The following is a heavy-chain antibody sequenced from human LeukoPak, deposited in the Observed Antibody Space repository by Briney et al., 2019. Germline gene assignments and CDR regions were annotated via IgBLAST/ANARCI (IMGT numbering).Heavy chain of an antibody. J-gene: IGHJ3*02. CDR3: ARRSAAKDAFDI. Sequence: AGGSLRLSCAGSGFPFSSYWMHWVRQAPGKGLVWVSRINSDGSTTSYADSVKGRFTISRDNAKNTLYLQMNSLRAEDTAVYYCARRSAAKDAFDIWGEGTMVSVS. V-gene: IGHV3-74*01. CDR1: GFPFSSYW. CDR2: INSDGSTT. D-gene: IGHD6-25*01.